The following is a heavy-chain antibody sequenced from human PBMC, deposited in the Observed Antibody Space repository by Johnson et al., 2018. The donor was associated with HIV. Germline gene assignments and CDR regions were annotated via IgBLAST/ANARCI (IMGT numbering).Heavy chain of an antibody. J-gene: IGHJ3*02. CDR1: GFTFSSYW. Sequence: VQLVESGGGLVQPGGSLRLYCAASGFTFSSYWMHWVRQGPGKGLVWVSRINGDGSGITYADSVKGRFTISRDNAKNTLYLQMNSLRAEDTAVYYCANWAYYYGSGYAFDIWGQGTMVTVSS. D-gene: IGHD3-10*01. CDR2: INGDGSGI. CDR3: ANWAYYYGSGYAFDI. V-gene: IGHV3-74*02.